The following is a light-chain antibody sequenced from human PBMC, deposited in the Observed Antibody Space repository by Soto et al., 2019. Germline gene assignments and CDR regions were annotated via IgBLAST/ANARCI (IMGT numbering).Light chain of an antibody. Sequence: QSALTQPPSVSGAPGQSVTISCTGSSSNIGAGYDVHWYQQLPATAPKLLIYGNSNRPSGVPDRFSGSKSGTSASLAITGLRAEDEADYYCQSYDSSLSGWVFGGGTKVTVL. V-gene: IGLV1-40*01. CDR1: SSNIGAGYD. CDR3: QSYDSSLSGWV. J-gene: IGLJ3*02. CDR2: GNS.